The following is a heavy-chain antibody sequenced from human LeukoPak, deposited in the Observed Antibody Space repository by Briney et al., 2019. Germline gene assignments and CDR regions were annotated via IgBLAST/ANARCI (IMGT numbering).Heavy chain of an antibody. Sequence: GRSLTLSCAASGFTFSSYGMHWVRQAPGKGLEWVSAISGSGGSTYYADSVKGRLTISRDNSKNTLYLQINSLRAEDTAVYYSAKSQWYKVVVITTLAKWGQGTLVTVSS. V-gene: IGHV3-23*01. CDR2: ISGSGGST. CDR3: AKSQWYKVVVITTLAK. D-gene: IGHD3-22*01. CDR1: GFTFSSYG. J-gene: IGHJ4*02.